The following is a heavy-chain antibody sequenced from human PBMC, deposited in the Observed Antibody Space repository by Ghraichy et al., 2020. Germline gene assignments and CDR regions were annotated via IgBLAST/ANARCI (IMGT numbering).Heavy chain of an antibody. Sequence: GESLNISCAASGIDVSDYYMSWIRQAPGRGLEWLSYISGSGTSIYYADSVRGRFSISRDNAKKSLYLQMSSLRAEDTAVYYCARDRRVGVARGYAFDIWGQGTTVTVSS. CDR1: GIDVSDYY. V-gene: IGHV3-11*01. J-gene: IGHJ3*02. D-gene: IGHD2-15*01. CDR3: ARDRRVGVARGYAFDI. CDR2: ISGSGTSI.